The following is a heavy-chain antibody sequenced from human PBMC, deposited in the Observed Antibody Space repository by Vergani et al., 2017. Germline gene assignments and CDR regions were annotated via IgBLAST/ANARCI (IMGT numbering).Heavy chain of an antibody. D-gene: IGHD5/OR15-5a*01. V-gene: IGHV3-49*04. J-gene: IGHJ4*02. CDR2: IRNKAYGGTT. CDR1: GFSFGDYA. Sequence: EVQLVESGGGLVPPGRSLRLSCAASGFSFGDYAMTWVRQAPGKGLEWVAFIRNKAYGGTTEYAASVKGRFTISRDDSKRLAYLQLSGLKTEDTAVYFCSRGGGYSVGYSDYWGQGTLVTVSS. CDR3: SRGGGYSVGYSDY.